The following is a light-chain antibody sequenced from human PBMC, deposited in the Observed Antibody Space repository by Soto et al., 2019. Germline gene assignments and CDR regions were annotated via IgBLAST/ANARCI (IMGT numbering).Light chain of an antibody. J-gene: IGKJ5*01. CDR2: DAS. V-gene: IGKV1-13*02. CDR1: QGISSA. CDR3: QQFNSYPPIT. Sequence: AIQLTQSPSSLSASVGDRVTITCRASQGISSALAWYQQKPGKAPKLLIYDASSLESGVPSRFSGSGSGTDFTLTISSLQPEDFATYYCQQFNSYPPITFGHGKRLAIK.